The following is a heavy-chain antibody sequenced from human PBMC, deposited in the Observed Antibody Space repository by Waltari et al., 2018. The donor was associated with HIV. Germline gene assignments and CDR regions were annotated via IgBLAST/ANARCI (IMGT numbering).Heavy chain of an antibody. CDR1: GGSISNYF. CDR2: VYNDGST. CDR3: ARCSFSSYYYFDL. Sequence: QVQLLESGPGLVKPSETLSLTCNVSGGSISNYFWTWIRQAPGKTLEWIGYVYNDGSTEYNPSLKSRVTMSLDSANVQFSLNLNSVTAADTARYFCARCSFSSYYYFDLWGQGTHVTVSS. V-gene: IGHV4-59*13. D-gene: IGHD2-15*01. J-gene: IGHJ4*02.